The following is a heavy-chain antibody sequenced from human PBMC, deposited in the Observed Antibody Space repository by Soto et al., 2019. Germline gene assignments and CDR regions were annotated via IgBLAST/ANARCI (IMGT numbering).Heavy chain of an antibody. Sequence: GGSLRLSCAASGFTFSNYWMSWVRQAPGKGLEWVANINQDGSEKYYVDSVKGRFTISRDNAKNSLYLQMNSLRAEDTAVYYCAKDGPYYYYGMDVWGQGTTVTVSS. CDR2: INQDGSEK. V-gene: IGHV3-7*03. CDR1: GFTFSNYW. CDR3: AKDGPYYYYGMDV. J-gene: IGHJ6*02.